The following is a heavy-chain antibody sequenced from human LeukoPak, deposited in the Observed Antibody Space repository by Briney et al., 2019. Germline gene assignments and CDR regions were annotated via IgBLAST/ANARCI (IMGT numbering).Heavy chain of an antibody. J-gene: IGHJ4*02. CDR3: ARDQFSGYYDY. CDR1: GFTSSSYW. Sequence: PGGSLRLSCAASGFTSSSYWMTWVRQAPTKGLEWVANIKEDGTEKFYVDSVKGRFTISRDNAKNSLYLQINSLRAEDTAVYYCARDQFSGYYDYWGQGTLVTVSS. V-gene: IGHV3-7*01. CDR2: IKEDGTEK. D-gene: IGHD3-22*01.